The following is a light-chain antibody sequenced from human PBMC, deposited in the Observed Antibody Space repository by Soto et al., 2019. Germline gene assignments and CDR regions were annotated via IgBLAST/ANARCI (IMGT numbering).Light chain of an antibody. CDR2: GNS. CDR3: QSYDSSLSGYV. J-gene: IGLJ1*01. V-gene: IGLV1-40*01. Sequence: QSVLTQPPSVSGAPGQRVTISCTGSSSNIGAGYGVHWYQQLPVTAPKLLIYGNSNRPSGVPDRCSGSKSGTSASLAITGLQAEDEADYYCQSYDSSLSGYVFGTGTQLTVL. CDR1: SSNIGAGYG.